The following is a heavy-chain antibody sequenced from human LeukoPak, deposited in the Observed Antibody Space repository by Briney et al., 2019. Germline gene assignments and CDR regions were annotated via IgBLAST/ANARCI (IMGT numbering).Heavy chain of an antibody. CDR1: GGSISSSSYY. D-gene: IGHD3-22*01. CDR3: AREYYFDSTGYLY. Sequence: SETLSLTCTVTGGSISSSSYYWGWIRQPPGKGLEWIGSIYYSGSTYYNPSLKSRVTISVDTSKNHFSVKLSSVTAADTAVYYCAREYYFDSTGYLYWGQGILVTVSS. CDR2: IYYSGST. V-gene: IGHV4-39*02. J-gene: IGHJ4*02.